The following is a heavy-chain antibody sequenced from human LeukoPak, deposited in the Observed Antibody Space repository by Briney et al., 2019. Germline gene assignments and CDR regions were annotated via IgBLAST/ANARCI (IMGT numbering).Heavy chain of an antibody. CDR2: ISYAGSNN. CDR1: GFTFSSYT. J-gene: IGHJ6*02. Sequence: GGSLRLSCAASGFTFSSYTMDWVRQAPGKGLEWVARISYAGSNNYYADSVKGRFTISSDNPKNTLYLQMDSLRAEDTAVYYCARTAHTTYVLGRYYYYAMDVWGQGTTVTVSS. V-gene: IGHV3-30-3*01. D-gene: IGHD3-10*01. CDR3: ARTAHTTYVLGRYYYYAMDV.